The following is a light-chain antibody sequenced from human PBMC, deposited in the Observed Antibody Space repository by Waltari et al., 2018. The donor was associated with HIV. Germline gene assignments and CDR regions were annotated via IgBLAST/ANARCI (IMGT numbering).Light chain of an antibody. V-gene: IGLV3-1*01. Sequence: SYELTQLPSVSVSPGQTASITCSGDQLGDKYACWYQQKPGQSPVLVIDQDSTRPSGIPERFSGSNSGNTATLTISGTQAMDEADYYCQAWDSSTGVFGGGTKLTVL. CDR3: QAWDSSTGV. J-gene: IGLJ2*01. CDR1: QLGDKY. CDR2: QDS.